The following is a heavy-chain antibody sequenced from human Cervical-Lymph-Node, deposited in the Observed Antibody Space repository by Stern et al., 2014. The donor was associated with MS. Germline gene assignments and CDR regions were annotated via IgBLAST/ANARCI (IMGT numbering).Heavy chain of an antibody. CDR2: ISPTTGSA. J-gene: IGHJ4*02. D-gene: IGHD4-23*01. CDR1: EYTFTVYH. Sequence: DQLVESGTEVREPGASGKVSCRASEYTFTVYHMHWVRQAPGQGLEWMGIISPTTGSATYAQKFQGRVTMTRDASTSTVYMELSSLRSEDTAVYFCARDRGGNYYFDQWGQGTLVTVSS. V-gene: IGHV1-46*01. CDR3: ARDRGGNYYFDQ.